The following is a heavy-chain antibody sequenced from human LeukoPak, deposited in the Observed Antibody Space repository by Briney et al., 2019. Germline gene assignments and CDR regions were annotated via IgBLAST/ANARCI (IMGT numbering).Heavy chain of an antibody. CDR2: IYYSGST. V-gene: IGHV4-39*07. J-gene: IGHJ4*02. D-gene: IGHD3-16*01. Sequence: PSETLSLTCTVSGGSISSSSYYWGWIRQPPGKGLEWIGSIYYSGSTNYNPSLKSRVTISVDTSKNQFSLKLSSVTAADTAVYYCARVKGAYSKGLDYWGQGTLVTVSS. CDR1: GGSISSSSYY. CDR3: ARVKGAYSKGLDY.